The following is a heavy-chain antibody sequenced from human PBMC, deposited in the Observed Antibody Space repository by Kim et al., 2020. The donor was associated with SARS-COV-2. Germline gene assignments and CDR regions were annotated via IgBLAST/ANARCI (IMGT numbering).Heavy chain of an antibody. Sequence: STTYDQNSQGRVTMTRDPSTSTVYMELGSLRSEDTAVYYCVRESTNNFDYWGQGTQVTVSS. CDR3: VRESTNNFDY. J-gene: IGHJ4*02. D-gene: IGHD2-2*01. CDR2: ST. V-gene: IGHV1-46*01.